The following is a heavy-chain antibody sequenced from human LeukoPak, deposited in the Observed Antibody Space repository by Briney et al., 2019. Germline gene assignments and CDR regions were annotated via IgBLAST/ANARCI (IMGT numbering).Heavy chain of an antibody. D-gene: IGHD1-26*01. J-gene: IGHJ3*02. CDR1: GGSLSSYY. CDR2: IYYSGST. CDR3: ARPSGSYTPTGAFDI. Sequence: PSETLSLTCTVSGGSLSSYYWSWIRQPPGEGLEWIGYIYYSGSTNYNPSLKSRVTISVDTSKNQFSLKLSSVTAADTAVYYCARPSGSYTPTGAFDIWGQGTMVTVSS. V-gene: IGHV4-59*01.